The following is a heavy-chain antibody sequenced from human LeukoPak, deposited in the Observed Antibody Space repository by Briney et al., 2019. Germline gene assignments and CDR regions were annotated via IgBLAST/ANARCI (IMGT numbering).Heavy chain of an antibody. CDR2: ISWDGGTT. Sequence: GGSLRLSCAASGFTFDDYTMHWVRQAPGKGLEWVSLISWDGGTTHYADSVKGRFTISRDSTKDSLYLQMNSLRTEDTALYYCAKDLASYYSTKWYRGFDSWGQGTLVTVSS. CDR3: AKDLASYYSTKWYRGFDS. CDR1: GFTFDDYT. V-gene: IGHV3-43*01. J-gene: IGHJ4*02. D-gene: IGHD3-22*01.